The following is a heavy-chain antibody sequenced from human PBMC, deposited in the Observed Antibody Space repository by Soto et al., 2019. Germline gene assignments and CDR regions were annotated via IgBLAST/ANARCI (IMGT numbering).Heavy chain of an antibody. V-gene: IGHV4-30-4*01. Sequence: PSETLSLTCTVSGGSISSGDYYWSWIRQPPGKGLEWIGYIYYSGSTYYNPSLKSRVTISVDTSKNQFSLNLNSVTAADTAVYYCARDRAPTARAYHYGVDVWGQGTTVTVSS. CDR2: IYYSGST. CDR1: GGSISSGDYY. CDR3: ARDRAPTARAYHYGVDV. D-gene: IGHD2-2*01. J-gene: IGHJ6*02.